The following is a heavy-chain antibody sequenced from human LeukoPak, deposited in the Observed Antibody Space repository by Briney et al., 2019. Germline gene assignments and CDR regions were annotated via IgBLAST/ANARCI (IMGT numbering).Heavy chain of an antibody. Sequence: ASVKVSRKASGDTFIRYGISWVRQAPGQGLEWMGWISTGNGNTNYGQKFQGRVTMTTDASTGTAYMELRSLRSDDTAMYYCARANNWNYALGYWGQGTLVTVSS. CDR2: ISTGNGNT. V-gene: IGHV1-18*01. CDR1: GDTFIRYG. D-gene: IGHD1-7*01. CDR3: ARANNWNYALGY. J-gene: IGHJ4*02.